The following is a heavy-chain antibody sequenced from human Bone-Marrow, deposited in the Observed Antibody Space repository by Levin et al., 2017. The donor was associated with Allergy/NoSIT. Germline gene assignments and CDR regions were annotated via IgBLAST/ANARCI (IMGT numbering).Heavy chain of an antibody. CDR1: GFTFSHYA. V-gene: IGHV3-30-3*01. Sequence: GESLKISCAASGFTFSHYAMHWVRQTHDRGLEWVAIISHDGSNKHYADSVKGRFTISRDNSKNTVYLQMNSLRAEDTAMYYCAREMDDILTGFGYYNAMDVWGQGTTVTVSS. J-gene: IGHJ6*02. D-gene: IGHD3-9*01. CDR3: AREMDDILTGFGYYNAMDV. CDR2: ISHDGSNK.